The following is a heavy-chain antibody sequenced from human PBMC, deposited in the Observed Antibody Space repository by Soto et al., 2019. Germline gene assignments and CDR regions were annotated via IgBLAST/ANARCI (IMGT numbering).Heavy chain of an antibody. D-gene: IGHD6-19*01. V-gene: IGHV3-23*01. Sequence: EVQLLESGGGLVKPGGSLRLSCAASGFAFGRYALSWVRQAPGKGLEWVSAMGGSVDSKSYADSVKGRFTISRDDPKNTLFLALNSLRPEDTAIYFCARDQISGWYDNWGQGTLVTVSS. CDR1: GFAFGRYA. CDR2: MGGSVDSK. CDR3: ARDQISGWYDN. J-gene: IGHJ5*02.